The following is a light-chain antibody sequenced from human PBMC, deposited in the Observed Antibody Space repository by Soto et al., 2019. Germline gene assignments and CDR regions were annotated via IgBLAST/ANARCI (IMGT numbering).Light chain of an antibody. Sequence: QSALTQPASVSGSPGQSITITYTGTTSDIGDSKYVSWYQQHPGKAPKLMIYDVSNRPSGVSNRFSGSKSGNTASLTISGLQAEDEADYYCSSYTSNGTVLFGGGTKLTVL. V-gene: IGLV2-14*03. CDR3: SSYTSNGTVL. J-gene: IGLJ3*02. CDR1: TSDIGDSKY. CDR2: DVS.